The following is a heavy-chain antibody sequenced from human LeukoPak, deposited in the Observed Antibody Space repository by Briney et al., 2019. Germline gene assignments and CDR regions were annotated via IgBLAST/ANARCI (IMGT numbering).Heavy chain of an antibody. V-gene: IGHV4-4*02. CDR1: GDSISSNNW. J-gene: IGHJ3*02. D-gene: IGHD2-21*01. Sequence: PSGTLSLTCAVSGDSISSNNWWSWVRQPPGKGLEWIGEIYHSGSTNYYPSLQSRVTILVDKSKNQFSLNLNSVTAADTAVYFCARVAFSDAIDIWGKGTMVTVS. CDR2: IYHSGST. CDR3: ARVAFSDAIDI.